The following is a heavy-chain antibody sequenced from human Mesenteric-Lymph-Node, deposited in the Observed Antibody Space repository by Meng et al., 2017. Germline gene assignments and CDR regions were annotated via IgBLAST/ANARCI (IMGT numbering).Heavy chain of an antibody. J-gene: IGHJ4*02. CDR2: IYHSGST. D-gene: IGHD6-19*01. CDR3: ARVGQWLPIDY. Sequence: VQLVESGGGLVKPEGSLRLSCAASGFTFSSYSMNWVRQAPGKGLEWVGEIYHSGSTNYNPSLKSRVTISVDKSKNQFSLNLSSVTAADTAVYYCARVGQWLPIDYWGQGTLVTVSS. CDR1: GFTFSSYSM. V-gene: IGHV4-4*02.